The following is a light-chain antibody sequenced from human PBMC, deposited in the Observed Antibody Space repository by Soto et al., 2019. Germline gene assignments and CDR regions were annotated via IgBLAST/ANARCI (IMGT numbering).Light chain of an antibody. CDR3: QQENNWPPWT. Sequence: EIVMTQSPATLSVSPGERATLSCRASQSVSSNLAWYQQKPGQAPRLLIYGASTRATGIPARFSGSGSGTEFPLALSSLQSVDFAVYYCQQENNWPPWTFGQGTKVQIK. CDR1: QSVSSN. V-gene: IGKV3-15*01. CDR2: GAS. J-gene: IGKJ1*01.